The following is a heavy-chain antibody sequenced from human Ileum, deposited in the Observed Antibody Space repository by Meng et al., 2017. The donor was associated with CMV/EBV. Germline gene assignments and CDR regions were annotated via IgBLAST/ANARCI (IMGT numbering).Heavy chain of an antibody. V-gene: IGHV1-2*02. CDR3: ARARSMTLVGVIIKDYYVMDV. CDR2: INPDSSGT. J-gene: IGHJ6*02. Sequence: SVKVPRKASGYSFIGHYLHWVRQAPGQGLEWMGWINPDSSGTKYARMFQGRVTMTRDPSISTAIMELSRLRSDDTAVYFCARARSMTLVGVIIKDYYVMDVWGQGTTVTVSS. D-gene: IGHD3-3*01. CDR1: GYSFIGHY.